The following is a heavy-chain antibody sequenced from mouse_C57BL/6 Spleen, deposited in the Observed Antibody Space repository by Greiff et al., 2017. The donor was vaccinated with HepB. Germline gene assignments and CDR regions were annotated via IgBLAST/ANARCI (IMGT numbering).Heavy chain of an antibody. Sequence: IQLQQSGTVLARPGASVKMSCKTSGYTFTSYWMHWVKQRPGQGLEWIGAIYPGNSDTSYNQKFKGKAKLTAVTSASTAYMELSSLTNEDSAVYYCTRSPITTVVAGAMDYWGQGTSVTVSS. V-gene: IGHV1-5*01. CDR1: GYTFTSYW. D-gene: IGHD1-1*01. CDR2: IYPGNSDT. CDR3: TRSPITTVVAGAMDY. J-gene: IGHJ4*01.